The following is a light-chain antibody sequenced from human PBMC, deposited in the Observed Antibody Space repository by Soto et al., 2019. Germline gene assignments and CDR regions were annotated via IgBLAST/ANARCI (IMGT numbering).Light chain of an antibody. J-gene: IGKJ1*01. V-gene: IGKV1-17*01. CDR3: LQHNSYPWT. Sequence: DIQMTQSNSTLSAFIVDRVTITCLASQSIGTWLAWYQQKPGKAPKRLIYAASSLQSGVPSRFSGSGSGTEFTLTISSLQPEDFATYYCLQHNSYPWTCGQGTKGDIK. CDR2: AAS. CDR1: QSIGTW.